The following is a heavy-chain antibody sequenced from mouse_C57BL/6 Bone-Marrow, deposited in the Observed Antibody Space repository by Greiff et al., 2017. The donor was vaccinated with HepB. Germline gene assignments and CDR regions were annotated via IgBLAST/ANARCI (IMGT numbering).Heavy chain of an antibody. Sequence: EVQLVESEGGLVQPGSSMKLSCTASGFTFSDYYMAWVRQVPEKGLEWVANINYDGSSTYYLDSLKSRFIISRDNAKNILYLQMSSLKSEDTATYYCARERGYYGSSSYYFDYWGQGTTLTVSS. V-gene: IGHV5-16*01. CDR1: GFTFSDYY. D-gene: IGHD1-1*01. CDR3: ARERGYYGSSSYYFDY. J-gene: IGHJ2*01. CDR2: INYDGSST.